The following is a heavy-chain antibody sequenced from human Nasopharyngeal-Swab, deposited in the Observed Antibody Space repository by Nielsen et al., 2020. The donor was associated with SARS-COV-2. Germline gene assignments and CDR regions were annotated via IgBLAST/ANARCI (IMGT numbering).Heavy chain of an antibody. CDR3: ARSFYDSSGSL. CDR1: GGSFSGYH. D-gene: IGHD3-22*01. Sequence: SETLSLPFAVYGGSFSGYHWSWIRPPPGKGLEWIGEINHSGSTNYNPSLKSRVTISVDTSKNQFSLKLSSVTAADTAVYYCARSFYDSSGSLWGQGTLVTVSS. CDR2: INHSGST. V-gene: IGHV4-34*01. J-gene: IGHJ4*02.